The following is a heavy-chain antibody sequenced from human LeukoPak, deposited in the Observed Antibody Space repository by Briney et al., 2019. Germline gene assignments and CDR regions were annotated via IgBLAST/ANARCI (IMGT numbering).Heavy chain of an antibody. CDR3: ARDARRPWGDSQYYYYGMDV. J-gene: IGHJ6*02. V-gene: IGHV4-30-4*01. CDR1: GGSISSGDYY. D-gene: IGHD2-21*02. Sequence: PSETLSLTCTVSGGSISSGDYYWSWIRRPPGKGLEWIGYIYYSGSTYYNPSLKSRVTISVDTSKNQFSLKLSSVTAADTAVYYCARDARRPWGDSQYYYYGMDVWGQGTTVTVSS. CDR2: IYYSGST.